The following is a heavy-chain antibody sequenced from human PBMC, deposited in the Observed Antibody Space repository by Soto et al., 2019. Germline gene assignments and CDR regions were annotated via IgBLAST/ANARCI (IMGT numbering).Heavy chain of an antibody. J-gene: IGHJ4*02. CDR1: GYTFTSFD. CDR2: INPSGGGT. V-gene: IGHV1-46*01. CDR3: ARDSTLAY. Sequence: QVQLVQSGAEVKKPGASVKVSCKASGYTFTSFDMHWVRQAPGQGLEWMGIINPSGGGTSYAQNFEGRVTMTRDTSTSTVYMELSSLRSEDTAVYYCARDSTLAYWGQGTLVTVSS.